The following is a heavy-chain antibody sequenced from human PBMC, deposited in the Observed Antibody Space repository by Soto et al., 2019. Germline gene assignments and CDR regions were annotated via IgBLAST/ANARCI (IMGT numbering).Heavy chain of an antibody. CDR2: IIPIFGTA. V-gene: IGHV1-69*12. Sequence: QVQLVQSGAEVKKPGSSVKVSCKASGGTFSSYAISWVRQAPGQGLEWMGGIIPIFGTANYAQKFQGRVTITADESTSPAYMELSSLISEDTAVYYCASSIEYSSPPGYGMDVWGQGTTVTVSS. CDR3: ASSIEYSSPPGYGMDV. J-gene: IGHJ6*02. CDR1: GGTFSSYA. D-gene: IGHD6-6*01.